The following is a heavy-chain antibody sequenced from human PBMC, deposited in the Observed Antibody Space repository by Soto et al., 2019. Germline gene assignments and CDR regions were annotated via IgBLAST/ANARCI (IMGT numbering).Heavy chain of an antibody. D-gene: IGHD3-3*01. CDR2: ISYDGSNK. CDR3: ARVVGRFLEWLSRHYYYYYGMDV. V-gene: IGHV3-30-3*01. CDR1: GFTFSSYA. Sequence: GGSLRLSCAASGFTFSSYAMHWVRQAPGKGLEWVAVISYDGSNKYYADSVKGRFTISRDNSKNTLYLQMNSLRAEDTAVYYCARVVGRFLEWLSRHYYYYYGMDVWGQGTTVTVSS. J-gene: IGHJ6*02.